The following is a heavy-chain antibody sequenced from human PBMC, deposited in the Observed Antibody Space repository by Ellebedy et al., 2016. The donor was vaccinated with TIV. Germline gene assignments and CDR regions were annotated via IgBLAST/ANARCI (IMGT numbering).Heavy chain of an antibody. D-gene: IGHD6-13*01. V-gene: IGHV1-2*02. CDR3: ARDFSGYSSSFIDY. CDR1: GYTFTGYY. Sequence: ASVKVSXXASGYTFTGYYMHWVRQAPGQGLEWMGWINPNSGGTNYVQKFQGRVTMTRDTSISTAYMELSRLRSDDTAVYYCARDFSGYSSSFIDYWGQGTLVTVSS. J-gene: IGHJ4*02. CDR2: INPNSGGT.